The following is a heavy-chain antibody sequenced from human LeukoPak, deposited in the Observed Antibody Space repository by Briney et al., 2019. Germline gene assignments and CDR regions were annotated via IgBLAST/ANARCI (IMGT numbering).Heavy chain of an antibody. D-gene: IGHD2-2*01. J-gene: IGHJ4*02. CDR3: ARDGKYQLRGVFDY. CDR2: INHSGST. Sequence: SETLSLTCAVYGGSFSGYYWSWIRQPPGKGLEWIGEINHSGSTNYNPSLKSRVTISVDTSKNQFSLKLSSVTAADTAVYYCARDGKYQLRGVFDYWGQGTLVTVSS. V-gene: IGHV4-34*01. CDR1: GGSFSGYY.